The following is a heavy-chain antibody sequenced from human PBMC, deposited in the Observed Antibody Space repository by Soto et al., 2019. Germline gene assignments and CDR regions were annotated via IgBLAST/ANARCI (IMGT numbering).Heavy chain of an antibody. CDR2: IYYSGST. CDR1: GGSISSGGYY. J-gene: IGHJ6*02. CDR3: ARDRVHVYYDSSGYSYGMDV. V-gene: IGHV4-31*03. D-gene: IGHD3-22*01. Sequence: SETLSLTCTVSGGSISSGGYYWSWIRQHPGRGLEWIGYIYYSGSTYYNPSLKSRVTISVDTSKNQFSLKLSSVTAADTAVYYCARDRVHVYYDSSGYSYGMDVWGQGTTVTVSS.